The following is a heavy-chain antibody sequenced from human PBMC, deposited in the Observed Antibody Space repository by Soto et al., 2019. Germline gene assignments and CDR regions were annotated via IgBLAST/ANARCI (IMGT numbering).Heavy chain of an antibody. J-gene: IGHJ4*02. V-gene: IGHV1-69*13. CDR3: ASSPADIVVVPAATTHSSGWYDLDY. CDR2: IIPIFGTA. CDR1: GGTFSSYA. D-gene: IGHD2-2*01. Sequence: GASVKVSCKASGGTFSSYAIRWLRQAPGKGLEWMGGIIPIFGTANYAQKFQGRVTITADESTSTAYMELSSLRSEDTAVYYCASSPADIVVVPAATTHSSGWYDLDYWGQGTLVTVSS.